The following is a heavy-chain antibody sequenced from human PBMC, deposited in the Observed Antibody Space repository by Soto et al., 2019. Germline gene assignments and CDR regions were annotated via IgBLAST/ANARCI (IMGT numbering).Heavy chain of an antibody. V-gene: IGHV1-18*01. CDR1: GYTFTDHG. CDR2: VSSYNGNT. D-gene: IGHD3-10*01. J-gene: IGHJ4*02. Sequence: QVQLVQSGPEVKKPGASVTVSCKTSGYTFTDHGIDWVRQAPGQGLEWVGWVSSYNGNTNYAYNLKDRVIMTTDDSTSTAYMELRGLRSDATAVYYCAREVEGSYSPADFWGQGTPVTVSS. CDR3: AREVEGSYSPADF.